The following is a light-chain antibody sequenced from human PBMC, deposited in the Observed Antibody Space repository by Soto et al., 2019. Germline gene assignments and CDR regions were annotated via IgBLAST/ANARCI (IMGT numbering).Light chain of an antibody. CDR1: QSISSN. CDR2: GAS. V-gene: IGKV3-15*01. J-gene: IGKJ4*01. CDR3: QQYNDWPLT. Sequence: VVMAQSPATLSVSPGEGATLSCRASQSISSNLAWYQQKPGQAPKLLIYGASTRATGFPARFSGSGSGTEFTLTISSLQYEDFAVYYCQQYNDWPLTFGGGNKVDIK.